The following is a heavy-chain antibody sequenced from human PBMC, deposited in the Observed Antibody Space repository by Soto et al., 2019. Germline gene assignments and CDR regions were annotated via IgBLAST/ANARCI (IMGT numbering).Heavy chain of an antibody. CDR3: ARGPHKIHSYDSSGFYHYVDY. Sequence: PSETLSLTCAVYGGSFSDYSWTWIRQPPGKGLEWIGEINDSGSTNYTPSLERRVTISRDTSKNRFSLKLSSVTAADTAVYYCARGPHKIHSYDSSGFYHYVDYWGQGSLVTVSS. J-gene: IGHJ4*02. D-gene: IGHD3-22*01. CDR2: INDSGST. V-gene: IGHV4-34*01. CDR1: GGSFSDYS.